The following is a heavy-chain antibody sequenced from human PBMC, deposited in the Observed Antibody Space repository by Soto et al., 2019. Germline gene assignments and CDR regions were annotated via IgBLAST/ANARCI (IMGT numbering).Heavy chain of an antibody. Sequence: GGSLRLSCSVSGFTLNTYSMHWVRQAPGKGLEWVAVVSFDGVNKHYRDSVKGRFTISRDIAKNMLYLQMTSLRLEDTAIYYCARDPDLIEAAGNYFDYWGQGTLVTVSS. CDR1: GFTLNTYS. J-gene: IGHJ4*02. D-gene: IGHD6-13*01. V-gene: IGHV3-30-3*01. CDR3: ARDPDLIEAAGNYFDY. CDR2: VSFDGVNK.